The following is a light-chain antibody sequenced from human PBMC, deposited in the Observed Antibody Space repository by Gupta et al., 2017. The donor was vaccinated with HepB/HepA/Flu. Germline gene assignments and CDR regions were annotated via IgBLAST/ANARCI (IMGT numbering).Light chain of an antibody. CDR2: SAS. CDR1: QDIRND. V-gene: IGKV1-6*01. Sequence: AIQMTQSPSSLSASVGDRVTITCRASQDIRNDLGWYQQKPGKAPKLLIYSASSLQSGVPSRFSGSISGTDFTLTISILHPEDFATYYCLQDYNYPRSFGQGTKLEMK. CDR3: LQDYNYPRS. J-gene: IGKJ2*03.